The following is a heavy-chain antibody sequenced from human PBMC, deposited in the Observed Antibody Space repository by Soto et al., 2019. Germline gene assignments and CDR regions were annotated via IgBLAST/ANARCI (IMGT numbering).Heavy chain of an antibody. CDR1: GSSISSGGYF. CDR3: ARLGAYYQSLDP. Sequence: SETLCITCAVSGSSISSGGYFGSWNRQSPGKGLGWIGYIYYSGRTNYNPSLKSRVTITLETSKSQFSLRLTSVTASDTAVYYCARLGAYYQSLDPCGQGTVVTVSS. CDR2: IYYSGRT. V-gene: IGHV4-61*08. J-gene: IGHJ5*02. D-gene: IGHD2-21*01.